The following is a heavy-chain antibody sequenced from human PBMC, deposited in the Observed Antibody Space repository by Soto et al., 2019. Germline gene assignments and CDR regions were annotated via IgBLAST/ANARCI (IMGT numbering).Heavy chain of an antibody. V-gene: IGHV3-11*01. CDR2: ISGSGSTI. J-gene: IGHJ6*03. CDR3: ASGVAASHFYYYYMDV. D-gene: IGHD2-15*01. CDR1: GFTFSDYY. Sequence: QVQLVESGGGLVKPGGSLRLSCAASGFTFSDYYMSWIRQAPGKGLEWVSYISGSGSTIYYADSVKGRFTISRDNAKNSLHLQMIILRAEDTAVYYCASGVAASHFYYYYMDVWGKGTTVTVSS.